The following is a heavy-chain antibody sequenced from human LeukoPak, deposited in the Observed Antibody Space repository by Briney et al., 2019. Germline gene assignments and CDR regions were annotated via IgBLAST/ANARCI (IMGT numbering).Heavy chain of an antibody. V-gene: IGHV3-48*04. D-gene: IGHD3-22*01. J-gene: IGHJ3*02. CDR3: ARVWLLPNHDAFDI. CDR1: GFTFSSYS. Sequence: PGGSRRLSCAASGFTFSSYSMSWVRQAPGKGLEWGAYISSSSSTLHYADSVKGRFTISRDNAKNSLYLQMNSLRAEDTAVYYCARVWLLPNHDAFDIWGQGTMVTVSS. CDR2: ISSSSSTL.